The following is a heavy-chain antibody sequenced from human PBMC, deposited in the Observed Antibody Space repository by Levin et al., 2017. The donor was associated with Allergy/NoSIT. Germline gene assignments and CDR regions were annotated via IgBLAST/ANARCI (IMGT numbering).Heavy chain of an antibody. CDR2: IIPILGIA. CDR3: APYGYSSSWYFSPNKNWFDP. V-gene: IGHV1-69*04. J-gene: IGHJ5*02. Sequence: GASVKVSCKASGGTFSSYAISWVRQAPGQGLEWMGRIIPILGIANYAQKFQGRVTITADKSTSTAYMELSSLRSEDTAVYYCAPYGYSSSWYFSPNKNWFDPWGQGTLVTVSS. CDR1: GGTFSSYA. D-gene: IGHD6-13*01.